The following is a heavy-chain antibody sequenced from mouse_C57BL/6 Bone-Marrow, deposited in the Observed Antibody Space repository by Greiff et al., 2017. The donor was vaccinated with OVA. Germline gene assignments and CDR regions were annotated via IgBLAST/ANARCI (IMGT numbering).Heavy chain of an antibody. V-gene: IGHV1-15*01. CDR3: TQCDSNYGDY. Sequence: QVQLQQSGAELVRPGASVTLSCKASGYTFTDYEMHWVKQTPVHGLEWIGAIDPETGGTAYNQKFKGKAILTADKSSSTAYMELRSLTSEDSAVYYCTQCDSNYGDYWGKGTTLTVSS. J-gene: IGHJ2*01. CDR1: GYTFTDYE. D-gene: IGHD2-5*01. CDR2: IDPETGGT.